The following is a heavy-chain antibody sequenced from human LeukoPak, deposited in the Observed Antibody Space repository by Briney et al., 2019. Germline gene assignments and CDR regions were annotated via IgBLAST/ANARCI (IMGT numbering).Heavy chain of an antibody. D-gene: IGHD2-15*01. V-gene: IGHV4-59*01. Sequence: SETLSLTCSASGGSISNNYWSWIRQPPGKGLEWIGDIYYTGSTNYNPSLKSRVTISVDTSKNQFSLKLRSVTAADTAVYYCARDCADCSGGSCSSRFDLWGQGTLVTVSS. CDR2: IYYTGST. CDR3: ARDCADCSGGSCSSRFDL. J-gene: IGHJ5*02. CDR1: GGSISNNY.